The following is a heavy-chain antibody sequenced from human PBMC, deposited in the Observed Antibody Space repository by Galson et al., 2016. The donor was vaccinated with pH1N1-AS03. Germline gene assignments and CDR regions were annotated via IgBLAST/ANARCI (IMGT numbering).Heavy chain of an antibody. CDR1: GYTFTTYD. V-gene: IGHV1-8*03. D-gene: IGHD3/OR15-3a*01. CDR3: ERGWVDCRGPACSGPLRFDP. Sequence: SVKVSCKASGYTFTTYDINWVRQAPGQGLEWMGWMNPDSGNTGYAQSFQGRVTITRDTSTSTAYMELSSLRSEDTAVYYCERGWVDCRGPACSGPLRFDPRGQGTLVTVSS. CDR2: MNPDSGNT. J-gene: IGHJ5*02.